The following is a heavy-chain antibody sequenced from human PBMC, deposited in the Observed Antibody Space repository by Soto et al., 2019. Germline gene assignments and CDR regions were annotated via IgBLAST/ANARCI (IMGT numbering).Heavy chain of an antibody. V-gene: IGHV3-23*01. D-gene: IGHD2-8*02. Sequence: GGSLRLSCAVSGFICSSYDMSWVRQAPGKGLEWVSTILVGGSTHYEDSVRGRFTISRDTSKNTVYLQMSSLTAGDTAVYYCAKATATGGGAFEIYGQGTMVTVSS. J-gene: IGHJ3*02. CDR3: AKATATGGGAFEI. CDR2: ILVGGST. CDR1: GFICSSYD.